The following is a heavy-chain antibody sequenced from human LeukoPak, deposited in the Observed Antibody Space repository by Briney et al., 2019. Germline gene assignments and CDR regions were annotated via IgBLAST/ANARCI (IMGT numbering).Heavy chain of an antibody. D-gene: IGHD4-17*01. CDR2: INHSGST. J-gene: IGHJ4*02. Sequence: KTSETLSLTCAVYGGSFSGYYWSWIRQPPGKGLEWIGEINHSGSTNYNLSLKSRVTISVDTSKNQFSLKLSSVTAADTAVYYCARQEATVTIDYWGQGTLVTVSS. V-gene: IGHV4-34*01. CDR1: GGSFSGYY. CDR3: ARQEATVTIDY.